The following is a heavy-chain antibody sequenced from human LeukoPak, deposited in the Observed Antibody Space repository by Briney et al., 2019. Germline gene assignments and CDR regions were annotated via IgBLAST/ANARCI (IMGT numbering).Heavy chain of an antibody. CDR3: ARVTGIGVGGRVDY. J-gene: IGHJ4*02. D-gene: IGHD6-19*01. V-gene: IGHV3-23*01. CDR2: VSGIVDNT. CDR1: ASTFSSHA. Sequence: GRSLRLVCAASASTFSSHALSWVRQAPGKWLECVPFVSGIVDNTYYTDCGKGPFTISRDTSKNSVCLRIDCVRAEDPAVYYCARVTGIGVGGRVDYWGQGTLVTVSS.